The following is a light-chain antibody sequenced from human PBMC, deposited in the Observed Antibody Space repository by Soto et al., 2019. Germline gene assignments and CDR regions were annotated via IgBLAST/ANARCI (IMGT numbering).Light chain of an antibody. CDR3: QQYSALPMT. J-gene: IGKJ5*01. Sequence: EAVLRRYTGALCFCSGERATLSYRASQSVSSSYLAWYQQKPGQAPRLLIYGASRRATGIPDRFSGSASGTDFTLTISRLEPDDFAVYFCQQYSALPMTFGQGRLLE. V-gene: IGKV3-20*01. CDR2: GAS. CDR1: QSVSSSY.